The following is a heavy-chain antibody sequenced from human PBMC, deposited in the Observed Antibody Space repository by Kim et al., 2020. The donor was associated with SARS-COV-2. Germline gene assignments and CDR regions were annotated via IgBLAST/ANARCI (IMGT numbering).Heavy chain of an antibody. CDR2: IYHSGST. CDR1: GGSISSSNW. D-gene: IGHD5-18*01. Sequence: SETLSLTCAVSGGSISSSNWWSWVRQPPGKGLEWIGEIYHSGSTNYNPSLKSRVTISVDKSKNQFSLKLSSVTAADTAVYYCARERDTAMAYYFDYWGQGTLVTVSS. J-gene: IGHJ4*02. V-gene: IGHV4-4*02. CDR3: ARERDTAMAYYFDY.